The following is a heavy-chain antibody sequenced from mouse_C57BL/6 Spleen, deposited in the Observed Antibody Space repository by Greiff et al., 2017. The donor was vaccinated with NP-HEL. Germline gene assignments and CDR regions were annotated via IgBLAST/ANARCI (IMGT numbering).Heavy chain of an antibody. D-gene: IGHD1-1*01. CDR1: GFTFSDYG. CDR2: ISSGSSTI. CDR3: ARGRPVVDPFAY. V-gene: IGHV5-17*01. J-gene: IGHJ3*01. Sequence: EVKLMESGGGLVKPGGSLKLSCAASGFTFSDYGMHWVRQAPEKGLEWVAYISSGSSTIYYADTVKGRFTISRDNAKNTLFLQMTSLRSEDTAMYYCARGRPVVDPFAYWGQGTLVTVSA.